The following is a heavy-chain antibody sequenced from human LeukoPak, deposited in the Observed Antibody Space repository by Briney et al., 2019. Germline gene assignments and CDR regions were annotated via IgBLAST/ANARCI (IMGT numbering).Heavy chain of an antibody. V-gene: IGHV3-21*01. CDR2: ISSSSSYI. Sequence: GGSLRLSCAASGFTFSSYSMNWVRQAPGKGLEWVSSISSSSSYIYYADSVKGRFTISRDNAKNSLYLQMNSLRAEDTAVYYCARGNYCTNGVCFGLDYWGQGTLVTVSS. CDR1: GFTFSSYS. J-gene: IGHJ4*02. CDR3: ARGNYCTNGVCFGLDY. D-gene: IGHD2-8*01.